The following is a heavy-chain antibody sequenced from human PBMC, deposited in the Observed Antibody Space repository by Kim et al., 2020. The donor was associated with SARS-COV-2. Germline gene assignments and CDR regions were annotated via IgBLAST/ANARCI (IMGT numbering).Heavy chain of an antibody. CDR3: AKELFYYYYGMDV. Sequence: ADSVKGRFTISRDNSKNSLYLQMNSLRTEDTALYYCAKELFYYYYGMDVWGQGTTVTVSS. J-gene: IGHJ6*02. V-gene: IGHV3-43*01.